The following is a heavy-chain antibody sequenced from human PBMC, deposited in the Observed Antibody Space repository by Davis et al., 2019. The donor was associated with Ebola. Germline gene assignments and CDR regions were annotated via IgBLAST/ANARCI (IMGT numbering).Heavy chain of an antibody. J-gene: IGHJ4*02. CDR2: INHRGST. CDR3: ARGTGPVDY. D-gene: IGHD1-14*01. V-gene: IGHV4-34*01. Sequence: GSLRLSCAVYGESFNDYYWSWIRLAPGKGLEWIGEINHRGSTSYNPSLKSRVTISVDTSKNQFSLKLSSVTVADTAVYYCARGTGPVDYWGQGTLVTVSS. CDR1: GESFNDYY.